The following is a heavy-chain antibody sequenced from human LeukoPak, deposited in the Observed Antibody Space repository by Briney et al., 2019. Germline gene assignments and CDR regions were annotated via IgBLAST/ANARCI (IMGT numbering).Heavy chain of an antibody. Sequence: GGSLSLSCAASGFTFSAYAMHWVRQAPGKGLEWVAVISSDGRIKYYADSVKGQFTISRDNSENTMWLQMGSLRAEDTAVYYCARGSVTKYRFFDNWGQGTLVTVSS. CDR3: ARGSVTKYRFFDN. D-gene: IGHD2-2*01. V-gene: IGHV3-30*04. CDR2: ISSDGRIK. CDR1: GFTFSAYA. J-gene: IGHJ4*02.